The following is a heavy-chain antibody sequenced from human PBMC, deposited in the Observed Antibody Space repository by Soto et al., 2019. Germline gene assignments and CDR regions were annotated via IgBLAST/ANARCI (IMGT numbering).Heavy chain of an antibody. V-gene: IGHV1-69*01. D-gene: IGHD3-3*01. CDR3: ARTVFGVVTLAFDI. CDR1: GGTFGSNA. Sequence: QVHLVQSGAEVKKPGSSVNVSCKASGGTFGSNAIAWVREVPGHGLEWMGWIIPIFGTTHYAQKFQGRVTITADESTGTVYMELSSLRSDDTAVYYCARTVFGVVTLAFDIWGQGTLLTVSS. J-gene: IGHJ3*02. CDR2: IIPIFGTT.